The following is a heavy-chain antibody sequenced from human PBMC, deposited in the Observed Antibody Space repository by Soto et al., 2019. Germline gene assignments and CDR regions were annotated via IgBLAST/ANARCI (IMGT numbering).Heavy chain of an antibody. Sequence: ASVKVSCKASGYTFTSYGISWVRQAPGQGLEWMGWISAYNGNTNYAQKLQGRVTMTTDTSTSTAYMELRSLRSDDTAVYYCARDRYYDYVWGSYRPPYYYGMDGWGQGTTVTVSS. J-gene: IGHJ6*02. V-gene: IGHV1-18*01. D-gene: IGHD3-16*02. CDR2: ISAYNGNT. CDR1: GYTFTSYG. CDR3: ARDRYYDYVWGSYRPPYYYGMDG.